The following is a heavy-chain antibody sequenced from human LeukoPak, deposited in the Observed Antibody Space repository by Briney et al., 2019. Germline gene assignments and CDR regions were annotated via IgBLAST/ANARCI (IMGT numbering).Heavy chain of an antibody. J-gene: IGHJ6*02. Sequence: QPGGSLRLSCPASGLTLSTYWMRWVRQAPGKGLEWVANIKQDGREKNYVDSVKGRFTISRDNARNSLYLQMDSLRAEDTAVYYCAKADDSYDAGGSIYRVMNVWGQGATVTVSS. V-gene: IGHV3-7*05. CDR1: GLTLSTYW. CDR3: AKADDSYDAGGSIYRVMNV. CDR2: IKQDGREK. D-gene: IGHD3-22*01.